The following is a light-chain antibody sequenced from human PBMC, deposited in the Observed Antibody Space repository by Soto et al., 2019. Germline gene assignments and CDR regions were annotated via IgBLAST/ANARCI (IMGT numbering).Light chain of an antibody. Sequence: ETVLTQSPGSLSLSLGDRATLSCRASQTVSNSYLAWYQQKPGHAPRLLIYGTSNRATGIPDRFSGSGSGTDFTLTISRLEPEDFVIYYCQQYGSSPWTFGRGTKVDIX. V-gene: IGKV3-20*01. J-gene: IGKJ1*01. CDR1: QTVSNSY. CDR3: QQYGSSPWT. CDR2: GTS.